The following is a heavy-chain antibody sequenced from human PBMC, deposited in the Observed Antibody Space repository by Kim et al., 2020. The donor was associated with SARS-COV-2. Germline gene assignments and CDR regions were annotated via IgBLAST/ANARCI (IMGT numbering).Heavy chain of an antibody. J-gene: IGHJ4*02. CDR3: ARECYDSSAWGY. V-gene: IGHV3-33*01. CDR1: GFTFSSYG. CDR2: IWYDGSNK. Sequence: GGSLRLSCAASGFTFSSYGMHWVRQAPGKGLEWVAVIWYDGSNKYYADSVKGRFTISRDNSKNTLYLQMNSLRAEDTAVYYCARECYDSSAWGYWGQGTLVTVSS. D-gene: IGHD3-22*01.